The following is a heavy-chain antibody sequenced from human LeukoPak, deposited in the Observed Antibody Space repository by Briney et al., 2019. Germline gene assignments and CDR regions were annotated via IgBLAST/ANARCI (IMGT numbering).Heavy chain of an antibody. V-gene: IGHV1-24*01. CDR3: ASFLRRYHYYYMDV. Sequence: ASVKVSCKVSGYTLTELSMHWVRQAPGKGREWMGGFYPEDGETIYAQKFQGRVTMTEDTSTDTAYMELSSLRSEDTAAYYCASFLRRYHYYYMDVWGKGTTVTVSS. J-gene: IGHJ6*03. CDR1: GYTLTELS. CDR2: FYPEDGET.